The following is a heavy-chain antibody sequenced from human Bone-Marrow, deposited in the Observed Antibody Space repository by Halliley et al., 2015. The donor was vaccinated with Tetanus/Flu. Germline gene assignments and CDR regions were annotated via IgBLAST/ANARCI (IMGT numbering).Heavy chain of an antibody. Sequence: TLSLTCTVPGASVHYDYWSWVRQSPGRGLEWIGYFHYSGRTDYSPSLKSRVSISVDTSKNQFSLTLTSVTAADMAVYYCARGGDYFPYWGQGILVTVSS. CDR1: GASVHYDY. D-gene: IGHD3-16*01. CDR3: ARGGDYFPY. J-gene: IGHJ4*02. CDR2: FHYSGRT. V-gene: IGHV4-59*02.